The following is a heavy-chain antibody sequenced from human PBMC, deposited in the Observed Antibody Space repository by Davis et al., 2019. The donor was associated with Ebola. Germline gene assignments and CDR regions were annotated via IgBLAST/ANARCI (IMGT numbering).Heavy chain of an antibody. J-gene: IGHJ5*02. CDR1: GGSISSGDYY. Sequence: PSETLSLTCTVSGGSISSGDYYWSWIRQPPGKGLEWIGYIYYSGSTYYNPSLKSRVTISVDTSKNQFSLKLSSVTAADTAVYYCARECRALGFDPWGQGTLVTVSS. CDR3: ARECRALGFDP. D-gene: IGHD4/OR15-4a*01. V-gene: IGHV4-30-4*02. CDR2: IYYSGST.